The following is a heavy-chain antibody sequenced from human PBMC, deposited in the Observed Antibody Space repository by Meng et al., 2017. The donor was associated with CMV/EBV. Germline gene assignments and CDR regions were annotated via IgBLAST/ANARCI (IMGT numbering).Heavy chain of an antibody. J-gene: IGHJ4*02. V-gene: IGHV3-74*01. CDR1: GFTFSSYW. CDR2: INSDGSST. CDR3: ARDAAIFGVVKSTPDY. D-gene: IGHD3-3*01. Sequence: GGSLRLSCAASGFTFSSYWMHRVRQAPEKGLVRVSRINSDGSSTSYADSVKGRFTISRDNAKNTLYLQMNSLRAEDTAVYYCARDAAIFGVVKSTPDYWGQGTLVTVSS.